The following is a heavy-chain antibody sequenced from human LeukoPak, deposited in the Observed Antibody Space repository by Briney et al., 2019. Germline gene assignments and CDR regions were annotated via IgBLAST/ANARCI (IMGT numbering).Heavy chain of an antibody. D-gene: IGHD3-10*01. CDR1: GGSITNGAYS. J-gene: IGHJ4*02. V-gene: IGHV4-30-2*01. CDR2: IYHSGST. Sequence: PSQTLSLTCAVSGGSITNGAYSWSWIRQPPGKGLEWIGYIYHSGSTYYNPSLKSRVTISLDRSKNQFSLKVTSVTAADTAVYYCGRGLQYYGSGSYTHFDYWGQGSLVTVSS. CDR3: GRGLQYYGSGSYTHFDY.